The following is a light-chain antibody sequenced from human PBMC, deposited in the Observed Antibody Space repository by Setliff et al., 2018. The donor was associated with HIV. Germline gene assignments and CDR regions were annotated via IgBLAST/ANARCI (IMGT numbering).Light chain of an antibody. J-gene: IGLJ1*01. Sequence: QSALAQPASVSGSPGQSITISCTGTSGDVGRYNLVSWYQQQPGKPPKLMIYQASKRPSRVSNRFSGSKSGNTASLTLSGLQAEDEADYYCCSNTGSNTYVFGTGTKVTV. CDR2: QAS. V-gene: IGLV2-23*01. CDR3: CSNTGSNTYV. CDR1: SGDVGRYNL.